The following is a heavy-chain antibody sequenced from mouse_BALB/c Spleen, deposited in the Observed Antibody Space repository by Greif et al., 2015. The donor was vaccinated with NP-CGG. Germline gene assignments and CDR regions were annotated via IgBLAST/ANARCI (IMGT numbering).Heavy chain of an antibody. J-gene: IGHJ2*01. CDR2: ISSGGSYT. CDR3: ARHGSSYYFDY. D-gene: IGHD1-1*01. V-gene: IGHV5-9-1*01. CDR1: GFTFSSYA. Sequence: EVMLVESGGGLVKPGGSLKLSCAASGFTFSSYAMSWVRQTPEKRLEWVATISSGGSYTYYPDSVKGRFTISRDNAKNTLYLQMSSLRSEDTAMYYCARHGSSYYFDYWGQGTTLTVSS.